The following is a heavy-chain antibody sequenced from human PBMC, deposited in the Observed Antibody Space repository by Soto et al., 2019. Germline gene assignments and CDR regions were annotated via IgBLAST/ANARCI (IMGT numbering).Heavy chain of an antibody. CDR1: GYTFTSYD. CDR2: MTPNSGDT. V-gene: IGHV1-8*02. CDR3: ARNLYNTGSFDH. Sequence: QVQLVQSGAEVKKPGASVKVSCKASGYTFTSYDINWVRQAPGQGFEWVGWMTPNSGDTGYAQTFHGRVTLTRDTSRSTTYMELSSLPSEDTAVYYCARNLYNTGSFDHWGQGTLVTVSS. D-gene: IGHD1-20*01. J-gene: IGHJ4*02.